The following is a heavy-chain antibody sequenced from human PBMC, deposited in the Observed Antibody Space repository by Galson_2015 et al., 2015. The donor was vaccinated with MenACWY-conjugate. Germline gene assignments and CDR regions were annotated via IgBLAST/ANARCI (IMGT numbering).Heavy chain of an antibody. CDR2: IVPHNSNT. CDR1: GYSFTNYW. CDR3: ARHPPGGRGMDV. D-gene: IGHD1-26*01. V-gene: IGHV5-51*01. Sequence: QSGAEVKKPGESLKISCKGSGYSFTNYWIGWVRQMPGRGLEWMGLIVPHNSNTRYSPSFQGQVTISADESISTAFLQWSSLKASDTAMYYCARHPPGGRGMDVWGRGTTVTVSS. J-gene: IGHJ6*02.